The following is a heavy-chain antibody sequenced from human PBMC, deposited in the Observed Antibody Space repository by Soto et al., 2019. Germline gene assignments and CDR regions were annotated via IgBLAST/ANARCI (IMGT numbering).Heavy chain of an antibody. CDR2: IIPIFGTA. Sequence: QVQLVQSGAEVKKPGSSVEVSCKASGGTFSSYAISWVRQAPGQGLEWMGGIIPIFGTANYAQKFQGRVTITADESTSTAYMELSSLRSEDTAVYYCAREGFAGTTFWFDYWGQGTLVTVSS. V-gene: IGHV1-69*12. CDR3: AREGFAGTTFWFDY. CDR1: GGTFSSYA. J-gene: IGHJ4*02. D-gene: IGHD1-1*01.